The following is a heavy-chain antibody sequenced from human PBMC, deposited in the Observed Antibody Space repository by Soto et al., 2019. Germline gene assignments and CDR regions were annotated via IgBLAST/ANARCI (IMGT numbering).Heavy chain of an antibody. J-gene: IGHJ4*02. D-gene: IGHD6-13*01. CDR2: INHSGST. CDR3: ARGFGVEIAAAGTNFEY. V-gene: IGHV4-34*01. CDR1: GGSFSGYY. Sequence: SETLSLTCAVYGGSFSGYYWSWIRQPPGKGLEWIGEINHSGSTNYNPSLKSRVTISVDTSKNQFSLKLSSVTAADTAVYYCARGFGVEIAAAGTNFEYWGQGTLVTVSS.